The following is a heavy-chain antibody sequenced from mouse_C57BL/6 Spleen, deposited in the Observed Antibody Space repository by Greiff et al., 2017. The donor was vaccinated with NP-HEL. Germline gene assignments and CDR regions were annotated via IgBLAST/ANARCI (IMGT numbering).Heavy chain of an antibody. Sequence: QVHVKQSGPELVKPGASVKLSCKASGYTFTSYDINWVKQRPGQGLEWIGWIYPRDGSTKYNEKFKGKATLTVDTSSSTAYMELHSLTSEDSAVYFCASQIYYAMDYWGQGTSVTVSS. CDR3: ASQIYYAMDY. CDR1: GYTFTSYD. J-gene: IGHJ4*01. V-gene: IGHV1-85*01. CDR2: IYPRDGST.